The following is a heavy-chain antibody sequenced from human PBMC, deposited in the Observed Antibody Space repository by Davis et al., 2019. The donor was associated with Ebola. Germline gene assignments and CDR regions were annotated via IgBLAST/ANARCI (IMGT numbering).Heavy chain of an antibody. CDR2: ISYDGTNK. D-gene: IGHD4-17*01. J-gene: IGHJ5*02. CDR1: GFTFSSYA. Sequence: PGGSLRLSCVASGFTFSSYAMHWVRQAPGKGLEWVAIISYDGTNKYYADSVKGRFTISRDNAKNTLYLQMNSLRAEDTALYYCARVAYGDSWRWFDPWGQGTLVTVSS. CDR3: ARVAYGDSWRWFDP. V-gene: IGHV3-30-3*01.